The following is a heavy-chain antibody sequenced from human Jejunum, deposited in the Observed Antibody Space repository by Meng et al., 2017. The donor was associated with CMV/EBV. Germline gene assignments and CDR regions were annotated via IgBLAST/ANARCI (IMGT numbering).Heavy chain of an antibody. CDR2: IYTSGST. D-gene: IGHD1-26*01. V-gene: IGHV4-4*07. CDR3: ARESGSYYWFDP. Sequence: LTCXXSAXXXSGXYXXWIRQPAGKGLEWIGRIYTSGSTHYNPSLKSRLTMSVDLAKNQISLKLSSVTAADTAVYYCARESGSYYWFDPWGQGTLVTVSS. CDR1: AXXXSGXY. J-gene: IGHJ5*02.